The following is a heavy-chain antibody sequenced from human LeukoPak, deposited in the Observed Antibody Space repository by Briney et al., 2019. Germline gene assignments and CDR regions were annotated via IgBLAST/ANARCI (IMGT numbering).Heavy chain of an antibody. D-gene: IGHD4-17*01. CDR3: AGGLNRYFTTVTPLGDY. Sequence: GGSLRLSCTASGITFSVYGMHWVRQAPGKGLEWVAVVSYDGTNQYYGDSVKGRFTVSRDNSKNTLSLQMNSLRAEDTAVYYCAGGLNRYFTTVTPLGDYWGQGTLVTVS. CDR2: VSYDGTNQ. CDR1: GITFSVYG. J-gene: IGHJ4*02. V-gene: IGHV3-30*03.